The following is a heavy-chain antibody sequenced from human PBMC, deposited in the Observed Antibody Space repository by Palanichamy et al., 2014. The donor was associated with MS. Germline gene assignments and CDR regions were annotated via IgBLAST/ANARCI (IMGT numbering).Heavy chain of an antibody. V-gene: IGHV3-53*01. Sequence: EVQLVQSGGARIQPGESLRISCAASGFTVLSTYMTWVRQAPGKGLEWVSVIFSSGTTYYADSVRGRFSISRDHSNNSLYLQMNSLRAEDTAVYYCATSLVDFWRGHQFHSWGQGTLVSVSS. CDR3: ATSLVDFWRGHQFHS. CDR1: GFTVLSTY. D-gene: IGHD3-3*01. CDR2: IFSSGTT. J-gene: IGHJ4*02.